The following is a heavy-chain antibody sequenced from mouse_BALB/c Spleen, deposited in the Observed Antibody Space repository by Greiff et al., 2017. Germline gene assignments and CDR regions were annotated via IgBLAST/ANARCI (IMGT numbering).Heavy chain of an antibody. CDR2: INPYNDGT. CDR1: GYTFTSYV. Sequence: VQLQQSGPELVKPGASVKMSCKASGYTFTSYVMHWVKQKPGQGLEWIGYINPYNDGTKYNEKFKGKATLTSDKSSSTAYMELSSLTSEDSAVYYCARSEFITTVVATKGFAYWGQGTLVTVSA. D-gene: IGHD1-1*01. V-gene: IGHV1-14*01. CDR3: ARSEFITTVVATKGFAY. J-gene: IGHJ3*01.